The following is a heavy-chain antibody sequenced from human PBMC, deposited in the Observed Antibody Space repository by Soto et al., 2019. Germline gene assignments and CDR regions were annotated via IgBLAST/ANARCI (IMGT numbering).Heavy chain of an antibody. Sequence: PGGSLRLSCAASGFTFSNYAMIWVRQAPVNGLEFVSSISETFGTIQYAESVKGRFTISRYKSMNTLYLQIYSLRVEDTALYYCVKNYRGGTLVLIDYWGQGTLVTVSX. CDR1: GFTFSNYA. CDR2: ISETFGTI. V-gene: IGHV3-23*01. D-gene: IGHD3-16*02. CDR3: VKNYRGGTLVLIDY. J-gene: IGHJ4*02.